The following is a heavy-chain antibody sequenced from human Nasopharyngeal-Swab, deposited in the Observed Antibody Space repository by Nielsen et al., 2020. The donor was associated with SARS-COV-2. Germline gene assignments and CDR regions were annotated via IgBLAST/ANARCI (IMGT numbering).Heavy chain of an antibody. V-gene: IGHV3-15*01. Sequence: GESLKISCAASGFNFTNAWMSWVRQARGKGLEWVGRIKSRSDGGTIDYAAPVKGRFTISRDDSKKTLYLQMNSLKTEDTALYYCTTEFGSGWYDYWGQGTLVTVSP. CDR1: GFNFTNAW. CDR3: TTEFGSGWYDY. D-gene: IGHD6-19*01. CDR2: IKSRSDGGTI. J-gene: IGHJ4*02.